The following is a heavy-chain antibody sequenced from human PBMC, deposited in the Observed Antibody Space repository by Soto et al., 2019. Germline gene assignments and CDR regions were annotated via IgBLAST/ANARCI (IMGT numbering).Heavy chain of an antibody. CDR1: GFTFSSYG. V-gene: IGHV3-30*18. CDR2: ISYDGSNK. CDR3: AKAIKYSSSWYQYYYYYGMDV. D-gene: IGHD6-13*01. J-gene: IGHJ6*02. Sequence: PGGSLRLSCAASGFTFSSYGMHWVRQAPGKGLEWVAVISYDGSNKYYADSVKGRFTISRDNSKNTLYLQMNSLRAEDTAVYYCAKAIKYSSSWYQYYYYYGMDVWGQGTTVTVSS.